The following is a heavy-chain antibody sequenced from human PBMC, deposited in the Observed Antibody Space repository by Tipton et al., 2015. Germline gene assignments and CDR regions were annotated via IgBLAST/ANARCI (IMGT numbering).Heavy chain of an antibody. CDR1: GFTLSRYA. J-gene: IGHJ4*02. V-gene: IGHV3-23*01. CDR3: AKGSSGRYFDY. Sequence: GSLRLSCSAAGFTLSRYAMNWVRQAPVRGLEWVSGISGSGYTTYYADSVKGRFTISRDNSKDTLYLQMSSLRAEDTAVYYCAKGSSGRYFDYWGQGTLVTVSS. D-gene: IGHD3-10*01. CDR2: ISGSGYTT.